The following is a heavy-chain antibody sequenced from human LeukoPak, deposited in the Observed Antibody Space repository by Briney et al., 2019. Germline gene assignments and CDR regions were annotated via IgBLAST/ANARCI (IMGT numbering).Heavy chain of an antibody. CDR3: ARVRYCGGDCYSSVDY. CDR2: ISSSGSTI. CDR1: GFTFSSYE. D-gene: IGHD2-21*02. J-gene: IGHJ4*02. V-gene: IGHV3-48*03. Sequence: GRSLRLSCAASGFTFSSYEMNWVRQAPGKGLEWVSYISSSGSTIYYADSVKGRFTISRDNAKNSLYLQMNSLRAEDTAVYYCARVRYCGGDCYSSVDYWGQGTLVTVSS.